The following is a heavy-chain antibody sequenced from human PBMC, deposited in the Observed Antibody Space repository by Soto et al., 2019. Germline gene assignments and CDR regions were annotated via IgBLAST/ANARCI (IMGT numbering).Heavy chain of an antibody. J-gene: IGHJ6*03. V-gene: IGHV3-74*01. D-gene: IGHD3-3*01. Sequence: EVQLVESGGGLVQPGGSLRLSCAASGFTFSSYWMQWVRQAPGKGLVWVSRINSDGSSTRYADSAKGRFTISRDNAKNTLYLQMNSLRAEDTALYYCARLGSWSGASYYMDVWGRGTTVTVSS. CDR1: GFTFSSYW. CDR3: ARLGSWSGASYYMDV. CDR2: INSDGSST.